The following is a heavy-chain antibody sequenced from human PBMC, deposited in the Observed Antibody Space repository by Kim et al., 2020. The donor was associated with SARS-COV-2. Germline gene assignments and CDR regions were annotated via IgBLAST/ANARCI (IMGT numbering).Heavy chain of an antibody. V-gene: IGHV4-34*01. CDR2: INHSGST. D-gene: IGHD3-10*01. J-gene: IGHJ4*02. Sequence: SETLSLTCAVYGGSFSGYYWSWIRQPPGKGLEWIGEINHSGSTNYNPSLKSRVTISVDTSKNQFSLKLSSVTAADTAVYYCARDPPNYYGSELDDGGDYWGQGTLVTVSS. CDR3: ARDPPNYYGSELDDGGDY. CDR1: GGSFSGYY.